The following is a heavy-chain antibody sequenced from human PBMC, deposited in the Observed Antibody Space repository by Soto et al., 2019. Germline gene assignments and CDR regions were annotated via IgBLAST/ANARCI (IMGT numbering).Heavy chain of an antibody. V-gene: IGHV1-2*02. CDR1: GYTFTGHY. CDR3: GRGRSGQIVVFY. J-gene: IGHJ4*02. CDR2: IGPESGAT. D-gene: IGHD1-26*01. Sequence: ASVKVSCKASGYTFTGHYIHWVRQAPEQGPEWMGEIGPESGATRYAQKFQGRVNMTRDMSITTVYMELNNLSPDDTAVYYCGRGRSGQIVVFYWGQGTPVTVSS.